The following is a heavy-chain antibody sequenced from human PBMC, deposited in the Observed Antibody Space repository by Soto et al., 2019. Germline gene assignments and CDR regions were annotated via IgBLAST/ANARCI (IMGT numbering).Heavy chain of an antibody. J-gene: IGHJ6*02. Sequence: EVQLVESGGGLVKPGGSLRLSCAASGFTFSSYSMNWVRQAPGKGLEWVSSISSSSSYIYYADSVKGRFTISRDNAKNSLYLQMNSLRAEDTAVYYCARDRSRVAAAGTRYYYYGMDVWGQGTTVTVSS. CDR3: ARDRSRVAAAGTRYYYYGMDV. CDR2: ISSSSSYI. V-gene: IGHV3-21*01. CDR1: GFTFSSYS. D-gene: IGHD6-13*01.